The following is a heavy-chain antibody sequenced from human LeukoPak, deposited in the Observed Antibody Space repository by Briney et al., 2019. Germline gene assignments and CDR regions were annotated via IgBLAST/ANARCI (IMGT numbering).Heavy chain of an antibody. CDR1: GGSISSSSYF. CDR2: IYHSGST. J-gene: IGHJ4*02. D-gene: IGHD4-17*01. V-gene: IGHV4-39*07. Sequence: SETLSLTCSVSGGSISSSSYFWGWIRQSPGKGLEWIGSIYHSGSTYYNPSLKSRVTISVDTSKNQFSLKLSSVTAADTAVYYCARRDYGEKKTAPNDYWGQGTLVTVSS. CDR3: ARRDYGEKKTAPNDY.